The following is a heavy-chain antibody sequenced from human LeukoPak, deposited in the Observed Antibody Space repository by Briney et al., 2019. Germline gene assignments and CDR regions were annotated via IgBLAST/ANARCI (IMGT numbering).Heavy chain of an antibody. CDR1: GGSTSSSGYY. J-gene: IGHJ2*01. Sequence: PSETLSLTCTVSGGSTSSSGYYWGWIRQPPGKGLEWIGRIYYTGSTSYNPSLRSRVAISHDTSNNQFSLKLTSVTTADTAVYYCARTGRRGYFDFWGRGTLVTVSS. V-gene: IGHV4-39*07. CDR3: ARTGRRGYFDF. D-gene: IGHD1-14*01. CDR2: IYYTGST.